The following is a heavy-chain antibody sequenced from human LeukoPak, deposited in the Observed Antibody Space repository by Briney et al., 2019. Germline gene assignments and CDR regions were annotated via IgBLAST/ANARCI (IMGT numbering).Heavy chain of an antibody. Sequence: GGSLRLSCAASGFTFDDYGMSWVRQAPGKGLEWVSGINWNGGSTGYADSVEGRFTISRDNAKNSLYLQMNSLRAEDTALYHCARDDYSNFSGMDVWGQGTTVTVSS. J-gene: IGHJ6*02. CDR2: INWNGGST. CDR3: ARDDYSNFSGMDV. CDR1: GFTFDDYG. V-gene: IGHV3-20*01. D-gene: IGHD4-11*01.